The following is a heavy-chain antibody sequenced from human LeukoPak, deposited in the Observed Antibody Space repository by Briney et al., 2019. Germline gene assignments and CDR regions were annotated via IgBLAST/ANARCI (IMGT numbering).Heavy chain of an antibody. J-gene: IGHJ4*02. V-gene: IGHV1-69*01. CDR2: IIPIFGTA. CDR1: GGTFSSYA. Sequence: SVKVSCKASGGTFSSYAISWVRQAPGQGLEWMGGIIPIFGTANYAQKFQGRVTITADESTSTAYMELSSLRSEDTAVYYCARDSQRTPPEFDYWGQGTLVTVSS. D-gene: IGHD1-14*01. CDR3: ARDSQRTPPEFDY.